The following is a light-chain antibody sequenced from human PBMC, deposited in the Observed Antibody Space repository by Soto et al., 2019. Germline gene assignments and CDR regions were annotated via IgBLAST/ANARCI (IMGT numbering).Light chain of an antibody. CDR3: QKYSSAPFT. CDR2: AAS. CDR1: QGISNY. Sequence: DIQMTQSTSSLSASVGDRVTITCRASQGISNYLAWYQQKPGKVPTLLIYAASTLQSGVPSRFSGSGSGTEFTLTISSLQPEDVATHYCQKYSSAPFTFGPGTKVDIK. J-gene: IGKJ3*01. V-gene: IGKV1-27*01.